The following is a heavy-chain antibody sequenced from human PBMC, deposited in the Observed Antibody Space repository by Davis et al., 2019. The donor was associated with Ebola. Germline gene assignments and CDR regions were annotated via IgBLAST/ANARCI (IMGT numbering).Heavy chain of an antibody. D-gene: IGHD3-3*01. V-gene: IGHV3-74*01. Sequence: HTGGSLRLSCAASGFTFSSYWMHWVRQAPGKGLVWVSRINSDGSSTSYADSVKGRFTISRDNAKNTLYLQMNSLRAEDTAVYYCARESYDFWSGYYTYYFDYWGQGTLVTVSS. J-gene: IGHJ4*02. CDR1: GFTFSSYW. CDR2: INSDGSST. CDR3: ARESYDFWSGYYTYYFDY.